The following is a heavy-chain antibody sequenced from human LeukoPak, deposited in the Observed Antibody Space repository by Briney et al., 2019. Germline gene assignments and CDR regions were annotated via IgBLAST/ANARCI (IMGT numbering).Heavy chain of an antibody. V-gene: IGHV4-31*03. J-gene: IGHJ4*02. CDR1: GGSISSGGYY. Sequence: SETLSLTCTVSGGSISSGGYYWSWIRQHPGKGLEWIGYIYYSGSTCYNPSLKSRVTISVDTSKNQFSLKLSSVTAADTAVYYCASQRLLTFDYWGQGTLVTVSS. D-gene: IGHD3-22*01. CDR3: ASQRLLTFDY. CDR2: IYYSGST.